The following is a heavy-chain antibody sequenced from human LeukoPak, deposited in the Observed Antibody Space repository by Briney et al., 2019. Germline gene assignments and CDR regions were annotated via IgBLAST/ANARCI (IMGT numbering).Heavy chain of an antibody. CDR1: GYIFTSYW. Sequence: GESLKISCKGSGYIFTSYWIGWVRQMPGKGLEWMGRIDPSDSYTNYSPSFQGHVTISADKSISTAYLQWSSLKASDTAMYYCARGPGEAETPNYYFDYWGQGTLVTVSS. CDR2: IDPSDSYT. D-gene: IGHD3-10*01. J-gene: IGHJ4*02. CDR3: ARGPGEAETPNYYFDY. V-gene: IGHV5-10-1*01.